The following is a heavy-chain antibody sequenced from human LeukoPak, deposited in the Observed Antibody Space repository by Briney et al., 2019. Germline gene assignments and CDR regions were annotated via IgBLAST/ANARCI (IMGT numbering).Heavy chain of an antibody. CDR1: GFTFSSYG. V-gene: IGHV3-33*01. CDR3: ARALNRWYGNYYYGMDV. J-gene: IGHJ6*02. CDR2: IWYDGSNK. Sequence: PGGSLRLSCAASGFTFSSYGMHWVRQAPGKGLEWVAVIWYDGSNKYYADSVKGRFTISRDNSKNTLYLQMNSLRAEDTAVYYCARALNRWYGNYYYGMDVWGQGTTVTVSS. D-gene: IGHD6-13*01.